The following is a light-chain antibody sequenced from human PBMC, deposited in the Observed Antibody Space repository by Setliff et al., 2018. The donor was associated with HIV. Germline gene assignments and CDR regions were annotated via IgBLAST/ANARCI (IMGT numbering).Light chain of an antibody. CDR1: SSDVGTYNY. Sequence: QSALAQPASVSGSPGQSITISCTGTSSDVGTYNYVSWYQQHPGKAPKLMIYDVNNRPLGVSNRFSGSKSGNTASLTISGLQAEDEADYYCCSYTSSTPLYVFGTGTKVTVL. CDR3: CSYTSSTPLYV. V-gene: IGLV2-14*03. J-gene: IGLJ1*01. CDR2: DVN.